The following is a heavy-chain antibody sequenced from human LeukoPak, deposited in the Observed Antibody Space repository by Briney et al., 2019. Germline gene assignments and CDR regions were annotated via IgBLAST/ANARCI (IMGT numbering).Heavy chain of an antibody. J-gene: IGHJ6*03. CDR2: LSSSGGST. V-gene: IGHV3-23*01. CDR1: GFTFSNYG. D-gene: IGHD6-19*01. CDR3: AKGSKAVLFTRDHYMDV. Sequence: GGSLRLSCAASGFTFSNYGMNWVRQAPGKGLEWVSALSSSGGSTYYADSVKGRFTISRDNSKNTLYLHMNSLRAEDTAVYFCAKGSKAVLFTRDHYMDVWGKGTTVTISS.